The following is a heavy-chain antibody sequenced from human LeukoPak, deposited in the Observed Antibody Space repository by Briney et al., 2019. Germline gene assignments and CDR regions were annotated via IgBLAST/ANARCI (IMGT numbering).Heavy chain of an antibody. J-gene: IGHJ4*02. CDR3: AKGLSKYCTNGVCYFAGGYYFDY. CDR1: GFTFSSYA. D-gene: IGHD2-8*01. V-gene: IGHV3-23*01. CDR2: ISGSGGST. Sequence: GGSLRLSCAASGFTFSSYAMSWVRQAPGKGLEWVSAISGSGGSTYYADSVKGRFPISRDNSKNTLYLQMNSLRAEDTAVYYCAKGLSKYCTNGVCYFAGGYYFDYWGQGTLVTVSS.